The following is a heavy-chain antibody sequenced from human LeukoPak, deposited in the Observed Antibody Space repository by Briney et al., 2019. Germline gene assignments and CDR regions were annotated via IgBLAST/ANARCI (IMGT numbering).Heavy chain of an antibody. V-gene: IGHV4-30-2*01. J-gene: IGHJ5*02. CDR2: IYHSGST. CDR1: GGSISSGGYS. D-gene: IGHD3-10*01. Sequence: PSETLSLTCAVSGGSISSGGYSWSWIRQPPGKGLEWIGYIYHSGSTYYNPSLKSRVTISVDRSKYQFSLKLSSVTAADTAVYYCARGSTYYYGSGSYGNWFDPWGQGTLVTVSS. CDR3: ARGSTYYYGSGSYGNWFDP.